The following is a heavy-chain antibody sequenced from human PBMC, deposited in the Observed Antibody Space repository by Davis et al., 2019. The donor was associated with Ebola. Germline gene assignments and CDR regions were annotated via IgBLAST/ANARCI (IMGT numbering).Heavy chain of an antibody. D-gene: IGHD2-15*01. J-gene: IGHJ4*02. CDR3: ARGYGPKCRGGTCVNDS. CDR1: GYIFSNYD. V-gene: IGHV1-8*01. CDR2: MNPYSGNT. Sequence: AASVKVSCKASGYIFSNYDINWVRQASGQGLEWMGWMNPYSGNTGYVEKFKGRVTMTRNPSISTAYMELSSLRIDDTAVYYCARGYGPKCRGGTCVNDSWGRGTLVTVSS.